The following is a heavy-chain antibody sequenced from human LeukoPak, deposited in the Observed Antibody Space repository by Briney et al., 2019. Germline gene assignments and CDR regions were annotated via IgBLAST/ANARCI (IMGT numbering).Heavy chain of an antibody. J-gene: IGHJ4*02. V-gene: IGHV3-48*03. CDR3: ASSTPLTSFDH. CDR1: GFTFSSYE. CDR2: ISSSGSTI. D-gene: IGHD3-10*01. Sequence: PGGSLRLSCAASGFTFSSYEMNWVRQAPGKGLEWVSYISSSGSTIYYADSVKGRFTISRDNAKNSLYLQMNSLRAEDTAVYYCASSTPLTSFDHWGQGTLVTVSS.